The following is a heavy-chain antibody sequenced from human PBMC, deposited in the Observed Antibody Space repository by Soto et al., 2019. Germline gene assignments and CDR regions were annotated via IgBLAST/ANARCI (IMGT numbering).Heavy chain of an antibody. V-gene: IGHV1-18*01. J-gene: IGHJ4*02. Sequence: ASVKVSCKASGYTFTSYGISWVRQAPGQGLEWMGWISAYNGNTNYAQKLQGRVTMTTDTSTSTAYMELRSLRSEDTAVYYCATDYSSGWSNYWGQGTLVTVSS. CDR1: GYTFTSYG. D-gene: IGHD6-19*01. CDR3: ATDYSSGWSNY. CDR2: ISAYNGNT.